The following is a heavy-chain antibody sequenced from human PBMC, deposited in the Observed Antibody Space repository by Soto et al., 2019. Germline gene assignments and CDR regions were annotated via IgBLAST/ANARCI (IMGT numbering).Heavy chain of an antibody. V-gene: IGHV3-30-3*01. CDR3: ARDRSGELLLDY. J-gene: IGHJ4*02. CDR2: ISYDGSNK. CDR1: GFTFSSYA. Sequence: GGSLRLSCAASGFTFSSYAMHWVRQAPGKGLEWVAVISYDGSNKYYADSVKGRFTISRDNSKNTLYLQMNSLRAEDTAVYYCARDRSGELLLDYWGQGTLVTVSS. D-gene: IGHD1-26*01.